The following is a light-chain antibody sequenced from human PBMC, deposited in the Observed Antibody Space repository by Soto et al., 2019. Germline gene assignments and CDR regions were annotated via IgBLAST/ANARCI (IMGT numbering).Light chain of an antibody. CDR3: SSYTSSSTLAYV. CDR1: SSDVGGYNY. J-gene: IGLJ1*01. Sequence: QTALTQPASVYGSPGQSITISCTGTSSDVGGYNYVSWYQQHPGKAPKLMIYDVSNRPSGVSNRFSGSKSGNTASLTISGLQAEDEADYYCSSYTSSSTLAYVFGTGTKLTVL. V-gene: IGLV2-14*01. CDR2: DVS.